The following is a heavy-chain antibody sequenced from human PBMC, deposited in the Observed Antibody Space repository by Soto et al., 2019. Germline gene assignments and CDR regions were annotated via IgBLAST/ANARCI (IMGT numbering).Heavy chain of an antibody. CDR1: GFTFSSYW. V-gene: IGHV3-7*01. CDR3: ARDYGDYYYYYYMDV. J-gene: IGHJ6*03. Sequence: GGSLRLSCAASGFTFSSYWMSWVRQAPGKGLEWVANIKQDGSEKYYVDSVKGRFTISRDNAKNSLYLQMNSLRAEDTAVYYCARDYGDYYYYYYMDVWGKGTTVTVSS. CDR2: IKQDGSEK. D-gene: IGHD4-17*01.